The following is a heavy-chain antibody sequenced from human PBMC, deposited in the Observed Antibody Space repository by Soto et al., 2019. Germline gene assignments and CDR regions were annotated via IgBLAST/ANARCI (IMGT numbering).Heavy chain of an antibody. CDR1: GGSFSGYY. Sequence: PSETLSLTCAVYGGSFSGYYWSWIRQPPGKGLEWIGEINHSGSTNYNPSLKSRVTISVDTSKNQFSLKLSSMTAADTAVYYCARRVSGVTFDFWGQGTLVTVSS. D-gene: IGHD2-21*02. CDR3: ARRVSGVTFDF. J-gene: IGHJ4*02. CDR2: INHSGST. V-gene: IGHV4-34*01.